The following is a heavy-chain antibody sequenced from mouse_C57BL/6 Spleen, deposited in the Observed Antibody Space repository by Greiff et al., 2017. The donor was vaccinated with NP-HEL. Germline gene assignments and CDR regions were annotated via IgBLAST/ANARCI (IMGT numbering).Heavy chain of an antibody. V-gene: IGHV1-26*01. J-gene: IGHJ3*01. CDR1: GYTFTDYY. D-gene: IGHD2-4*01. Sequence: VQLQQSGPELVKPGASVKISCKASGYTFTDYYMNWVKQSHGKSLEWIGDINPNNGGTSYNQKFKGKATLTVDKSSSTAYMELRSLTSEDSAVYYCARSDYDRFAYWGQGTLVTVSA. CDR3: ARSDYDRFAY. CDR2: INPNNGGT.